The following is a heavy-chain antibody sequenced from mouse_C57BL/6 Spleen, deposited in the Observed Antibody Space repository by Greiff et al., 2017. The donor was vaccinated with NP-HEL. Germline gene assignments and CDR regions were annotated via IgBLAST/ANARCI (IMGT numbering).Heavy chain of an antibody. CDR1: GYTFTSYW. Sequence: QVQLQQPGAELVRPGSSVKLSCKASGYTFTSYWMDWVKQRPGQGLEWIGNIYPSDSETHYNQKFKDKATLTVDKSSSTAYMQLSSLTSEDSAVYYCARRNYGSRDYWGQGTTLTVSS. V-gene: IGHV1-61*01. CDR3: ARRNYGSRDY. CDR2: IYPSDSET. D-gene: IGHD1-1*01. J-gene: IGHJ2*01.